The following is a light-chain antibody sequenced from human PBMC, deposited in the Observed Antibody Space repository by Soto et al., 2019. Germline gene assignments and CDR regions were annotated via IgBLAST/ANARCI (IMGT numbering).Light chain of an antibody. CDR1: QSISSY. V-gene: IGKV1-39*01. CDR2: AAS. J-gene: IGKJ1*01. Sequence: DIQITQSPSSLSSSVGDRVSITCRGSQSISSYLNWYQQKPGKAPKLLIYAASSLQSGVPSRFSGSGSGTDFTLTISSLQPEDFATYYCQQSYSTPQTFGQGTKVDIK. CDR3: QQSYSTPQT.